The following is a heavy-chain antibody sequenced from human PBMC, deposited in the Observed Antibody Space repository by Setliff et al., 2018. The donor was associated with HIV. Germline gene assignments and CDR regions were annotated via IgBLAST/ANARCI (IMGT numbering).Heavy chain of an antibody. CDR1: GFTFSYHW. CDR2: IQQDGSEK. V-gene: IGHV3-7*01. CDR3: ARGEWTYGVNDRFDQ. Sequence: PGGSLSLSCAASGFTFSYHWMSWVRQSPGKGLEWVANIQQDGSEKYYVDSVKGRFTISRDNAKNSVFLQMSSLRAEDTAVYYCARGEWTYGVNDRFDQWGQGTLVTVSS. D-gene: IGHD3-9*01. J-gene: IGHJ4*02.